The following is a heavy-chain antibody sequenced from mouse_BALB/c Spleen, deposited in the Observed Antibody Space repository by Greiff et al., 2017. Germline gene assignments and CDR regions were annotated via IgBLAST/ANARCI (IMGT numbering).Heavy chain of an antibody. Sequence: EVHLVESGGGLVKPGGSLKLSCAASGFTFSSYAMSWVRQTPEKRLEWVASISSGGSTYYPDSVKGRFTISRDNARNILYLQMSSLRSEDTAMYYCARGRDGSSTGAMDYWGQGTSVTVSS. CDR3: ARGRDGSSTGAMDY. CDR2: ISSGGST. J-gene: IGHJ4*01. V-gene: IGHV5-6-5*01. D-gene: IGHD6-1*01. CDR1: GFTFSSYA.